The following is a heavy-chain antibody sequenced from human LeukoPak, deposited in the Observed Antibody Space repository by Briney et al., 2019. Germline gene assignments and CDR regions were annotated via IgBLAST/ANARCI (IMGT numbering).Heavy chain of an antibody. Sequence: GGSLRLSCAASGFTFSSRWMHWVRQAPGEGLVWVSHVNSDESSTNYADSVKGRFTISRDNTKNTLYLQMNSLRAKDTAVYYCASDDSYAFDIWGQGTMVTVSS. CDR3: ASDDSYAFDI. V-gene: IGHV3-74*01. D-gene: IGHD2-21*01. CDR2: VNSDESST. J-gene: IGHJ3*02. CDR1: GFTFSSRW.